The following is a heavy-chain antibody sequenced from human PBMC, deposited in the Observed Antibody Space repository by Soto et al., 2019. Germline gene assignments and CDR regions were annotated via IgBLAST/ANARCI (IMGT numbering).Heavy chain of an antibody. D-gene: IGHD4-17*01. CDR1: GFTVSSDS. V-gene: IGHV3-53*01. CDR3: ARAYGGNPALFDP. CDR2: IYTGGST. Sequence: EVPLVESGGGLIQPGGSLRLSCAASGFTVSSDSMSWVRQAPGKGLEWVSVIYTGGSTYYADSVKGRFTFSRDNSKNTLYLQMNSLRAEDTAVYYCARAYGGNPALFDPWGQGTLVTVSS. J-gene: IGHJ5*02.